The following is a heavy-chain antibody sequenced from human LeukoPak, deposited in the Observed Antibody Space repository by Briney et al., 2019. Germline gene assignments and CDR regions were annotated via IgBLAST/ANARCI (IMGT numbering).Heavy chain of an antibody. D-gene: IGHD2-15*01. V-gene: IGHV3-30*04. Sequence: GGSLRLSCSASGFPFSTLGMHWVRQAPGKGLEWLAVISYDGSGDKHYADSVRGRFTISRDNSKNTVFLQMNSLRAEDTAVYYCAKWGYSFDALDIWGHGTMVTVSS. J-gene: IGHJ3*02. CDR3: AKWGYSFDALDI. CDR2: ISYDGSGDK. CDR1: GFPFSTLG.